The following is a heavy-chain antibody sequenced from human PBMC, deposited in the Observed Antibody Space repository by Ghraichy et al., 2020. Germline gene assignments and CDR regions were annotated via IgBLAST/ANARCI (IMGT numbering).Heavy chain of an antibody. Sequence: GGSLRLSCAASGFTFSSYGMHWVRQAPGKGLEWVAVLWYDGSNKYYADSVKGRFTISRDNSKNTLYLQMNSLRAEDTAVYYCARKDSSRITIFGLNAFDIWGQGTMVTVSS. CDR2: LWYDGSNK. CDR1: GFTFSSYG. CDR3: ARKDSSRITIFGLNAFDI. D-gene: IGHD3/OR15-3a*01. V-gene: IGHV3-33*01. J-gene: IGHJ3*02.